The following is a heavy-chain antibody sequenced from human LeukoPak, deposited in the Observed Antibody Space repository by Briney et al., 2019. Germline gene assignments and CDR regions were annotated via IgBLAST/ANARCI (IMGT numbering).Heavy chain of an antibody. Sequence: ASVKVSCKASGYTFTSYYMHWVRQAPGQGLEWMGIINPSSGSTSYAQKFQGRATMTRDTSTSTVYMELSSLRSEDTAVYYCAGDDYGGNSAFDYWGQGTLVTVSS. V-gene: IGHV1-46*01. J-gene: IGHJ4*02. CDR2: INPSSGST. CDR1: GYTFTSYY. D-gene: IGHD4-23*01. CDR3: AGDDYGGNSAFDY.